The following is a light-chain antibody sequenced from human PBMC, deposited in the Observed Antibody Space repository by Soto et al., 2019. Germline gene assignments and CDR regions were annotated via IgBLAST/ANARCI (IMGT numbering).Light chain of an antibody. V-gene: IGLV1-40*01. CDR3: QSYDSSLGDPYVV. J-gene: IGLJ2*01. Sequence: QSVLTQPPSVSGAPGQRVTISCTGTSSNIGAGYDVHWYQQLPGTAPKLLIYGNSHRPSGVPDRFSGSKSGTSASLAITGLQAEDEADYYCQSYDSSLGDPYVVFGGGTQLAVL. CDR1: SSNIGAGYD. CDR2: GNS.